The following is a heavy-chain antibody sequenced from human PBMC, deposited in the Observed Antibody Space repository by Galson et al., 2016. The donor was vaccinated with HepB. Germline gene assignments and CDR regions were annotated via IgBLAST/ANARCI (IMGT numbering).Heavy chain of an antibody. CDR1: GFTFSTYG. CDR2: IWYDGTNK. Sequence: SLRLSCAASGFTFSTYGIHWVRQAPGKGLGWVAVIWYDGTNKFYADSVKGRFTISRDNSKNTVYLQMNTLRAEDTAVYYCARDGRWELLVGGFDYWGQGTLVTVSS. CDR3: ARDGRWELLVGGFDY. J-gene: IGHJ4*02. V-gene: IGHV3-33*01. D-gene: IGHD4-23*01.